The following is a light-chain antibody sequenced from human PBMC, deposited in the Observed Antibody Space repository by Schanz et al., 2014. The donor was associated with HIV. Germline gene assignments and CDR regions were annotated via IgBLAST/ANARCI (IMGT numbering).Light chain of an antibody. CDR1: SSNIGAGYD. CDR2: GNN. Sequence: QSVLTQPPSVSGAPGQRVTISCTGSSSNIGAGYDVNWYQQLPGTAPKLLIYGNNNRPSGVPDRFSGSESGTSASLAISGLQSEDEADYYCAAWDDSLSAWVFGGGTKLTVL. J-gene: IGLJ3*02. CDR3: AAWDDSLSAWV. V-gene: IGLV1-40*01.